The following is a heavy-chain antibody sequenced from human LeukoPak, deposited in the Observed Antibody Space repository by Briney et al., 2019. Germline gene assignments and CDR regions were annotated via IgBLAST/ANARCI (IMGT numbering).Heavy chain of an antibody. CDR3: ATSSGRPTLGYCNAGSCLNWFDP. CDR1: GGSISSSSYY. J-gene: IGHJ5*02. D-gene: IGHD2-15*01. CDR2: IFHRGNT. V-gene: IGHV4-39*01. Sequence: SETLSLTCTVSGGSISSSSYYWGWIRQPPGKGLEWIVSIFHRGNTYYNPSLKSRVTISVDKSKNQFSLQLASVTAADTAVYYCATSSGRPTLGYCNAGSCLNWFDPWGQGTLVTVSS.